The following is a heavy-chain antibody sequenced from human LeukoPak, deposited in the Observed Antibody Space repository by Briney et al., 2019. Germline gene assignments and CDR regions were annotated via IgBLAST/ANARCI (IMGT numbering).Heavy chain of an antibody. J-gene: IGHJ4*02. Sequence: GESLRLSCSASGFTFSSYAMHWVRQAPGKGLEWVSAISGSGGSTYYADSVKGRFTISRDNSKNTLYLQMNSLRAEDTAVYYCAKDFGSPFDYWGQGTLVTVSS. CDR1: GFTFSSYA. V-gene: IGHV3-23*01. D-gene: IGHD3-16*01. CDR2: ISGSGGST. CDR3: AKDFGSPFDY.